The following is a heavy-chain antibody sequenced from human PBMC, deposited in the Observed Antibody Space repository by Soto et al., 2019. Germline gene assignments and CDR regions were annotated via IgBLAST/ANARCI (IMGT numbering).Heavy chain of an antibody. D-gene: IGHD6-13*01. Sequence: QVQLVQSGAEVKKPGSSLKVACKASGYTVTSYGISWVRQAPGQRLEGMGWIIAYNGNTNYAQKLQGRVTMTTDTSTSTAYMELRSLRSDDTAVYYCSIDGAAAGPFDYCGAGTLVTGSS. CDR1: GYTVTSYG. J-gene: IGHJ4*02. CDR3: SIDGAAAGPFDY. CDR2: IIAYNGNT. V-gene: IGHV1-18*01.